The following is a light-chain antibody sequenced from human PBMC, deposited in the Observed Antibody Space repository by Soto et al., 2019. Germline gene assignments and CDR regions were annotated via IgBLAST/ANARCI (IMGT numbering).Light chain of an antibody. CDR1: SSDVGSYKF. J-gene: IGLJ3*02. CDR2: EGS. V-gene: IGLV2-23*01. CDR3: CSYAGSSTGWV. Sequence: QSALTQPASVSGSPGQSITISCTGTSSDVGSYKFVSWYQQHPGKAPKLMIYEGSKRPSGVSNRFSGSKSGNTASLTISGLQAEDEADYYCCSYAGSSTGWVFGGGTKLTVL.